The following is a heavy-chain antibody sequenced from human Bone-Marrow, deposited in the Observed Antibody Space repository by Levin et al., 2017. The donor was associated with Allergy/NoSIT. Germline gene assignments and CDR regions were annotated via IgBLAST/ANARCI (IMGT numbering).Heavy chain of an antibody. CDR3: ARGVFSGDAFDI. CDR1: GFTFSDYY. Sequence: GGSLRLSCAASGFTFSDYYMTWIRQAPGKGLEWVSYISRSGTYTNYADSVTGRFTISRDDAKSSLYLQMNNLRAEDTGGYFCARGVFSGDAFDIWGQGTRVVVST. V-gene: IGHV3-11*05. D-gene: IGHD3-3*02. J-gene: IGHJ3*02. CDR2: ISRSGTYT.